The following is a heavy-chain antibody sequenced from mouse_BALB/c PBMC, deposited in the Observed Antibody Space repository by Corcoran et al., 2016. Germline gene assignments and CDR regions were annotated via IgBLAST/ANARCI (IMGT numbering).Heavy chain of an antibody. Sequence: QMQLQESGPGLVKPSQSLFLACSITGFPFTSGYSWIWIRQSPGKPLDWMGYITHSGETFYNPSLQSPISITRETSKNQFFLQLNSVTTEDTAMYYCAGDYYGYWYFDVWGAGTTVTVSS. CDR2: ITHSGET. V-gene: IGHV12-3*02. J-gene: IGHJ1*01. CDR1: GFPFTSGYS. CDR3: AGDYYGYWYFDV. D-gene: IGHD1-1*01.